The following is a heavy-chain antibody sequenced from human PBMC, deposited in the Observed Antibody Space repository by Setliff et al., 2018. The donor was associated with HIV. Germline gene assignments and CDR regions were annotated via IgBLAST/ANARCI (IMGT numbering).Heavy chain of an antibody. Sequence: SETLSLTCTVSGGSISSYYWSWIRQPPGKGLEWIGYIYYSGSTNYNPSLKSRVTISVDTSKNQFSLKLSSVTSADTAVYYCAKVGPGLPNYFDSWGQGTLVTVSS. J-gene: IGHJ4*02. CDR3: AKVGPGLPNYFDS. CDR1: GGSISSYY. CDR2: IYYSGST. D-gene: IGHD2-15*01. V-gene: IGHV4-59*01.